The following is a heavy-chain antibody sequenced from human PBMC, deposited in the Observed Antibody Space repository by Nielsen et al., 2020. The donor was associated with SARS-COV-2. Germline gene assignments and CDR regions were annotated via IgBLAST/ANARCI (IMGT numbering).Heavy chain of an antibody. Sequence: GESLKISCAASGFTVSSNYMSWVRQAPGKGLEWVSVIYSGGSTYYADSVKGRFTISRHNSKNTVDLQMNSLRADDTAVYYCAKKFGINWNYDYWGQGTLVTVSS. V-gene: IGHV3-53*01. D-gene: IGHD1-7*01. J-gene: IGHJ4*02. CDR2: IYSGGST. CDR3: AKKFGINWNYDY. CDR1: GFTVSSNY.